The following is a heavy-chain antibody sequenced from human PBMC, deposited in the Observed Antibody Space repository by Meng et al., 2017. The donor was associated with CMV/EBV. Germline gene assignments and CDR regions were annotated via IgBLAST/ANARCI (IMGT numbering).Heavy chain of an antibody. D-gene: IGHD3-22*01. CDR1: SYG. Sequence: SYGMNWVRQAPGKGLEWVAVIWYDGSDKYYADSVKGRFTISRDNSKNTLYLQMNSLRAEDTAVYYCARDKYYYDSSGYYFYWYFDLWGRGTLVTVSS. V-gene: IGHV3-33*01. CDR3: ARDKYYYDSSGYYFYWYFDL. J-gene: IGHJ2*01. CDR2: IWYDGSDK.